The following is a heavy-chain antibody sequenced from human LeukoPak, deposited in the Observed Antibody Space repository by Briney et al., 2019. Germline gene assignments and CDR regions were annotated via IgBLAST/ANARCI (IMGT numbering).Heavy chain of an antibody. J-gene: IGHJ4*02. V-gene: IGHV3-33*01. CDR3: ARDNSGSYHYFDY. CDR1: GFTFSGYG. CDR2: IWYDGSNK. D-gene: IGHD1-26*01. Sequence: GGSLRLSCAASGFTFSGYGMHWVRQAPGKGLEWVAVIWYDGSNKYYADSVKGRFTISRDNSKNTLYLQMNGLRAEDTAVYYCARDNSGSYHYFDYWGQGTLATVSS.